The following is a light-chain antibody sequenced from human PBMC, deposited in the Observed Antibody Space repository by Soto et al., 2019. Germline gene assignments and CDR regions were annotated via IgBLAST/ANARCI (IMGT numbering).Light chain of an antibody. CDR1: SSDVGAYNY. CDR2: DVS. J-gene: IGLJ3*02. V-gene: IGLV2-14*01. CDR3: SSYSSSSTVV. Sequence: QSALTQPASVSGSPGQSITISCTGTSSDVGAYNYVSWYRQHPGKAPKLVIFDVSNRPSGISNRFSGSKSGNTASLTISGLQAEDEADYYCSSYSSSSTVVFGGGTKVTVL.